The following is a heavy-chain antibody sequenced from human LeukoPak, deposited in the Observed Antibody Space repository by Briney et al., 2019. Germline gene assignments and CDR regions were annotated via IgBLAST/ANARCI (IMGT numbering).Heavy chain of an antibody. CDR2: ISAYNGNT. V-gene: IGHV1-18*04. CDR3: ASSRPNIAVSFDY. D-gene: IGHD6-19*01. Sequence: ASVKVSCKASGYTFTSYYMHWVRQAPGQGLEWMGWISAYNGNTNYAQKLQGRVTMTTDTSTSTAYMELRSLRSDDTAVYYCASSRPNIAVSFDYWGQGTLVTVSS. J-gene: IGHJ4*02. CDR1: GYTFTSYY.